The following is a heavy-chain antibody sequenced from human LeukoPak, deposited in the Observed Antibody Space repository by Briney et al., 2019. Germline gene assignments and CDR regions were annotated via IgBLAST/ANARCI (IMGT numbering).Heavy chain of an antibody. CDR1: GGSISSGNLY. D-gene: IGHD1-26*01. V-gene: IGHV4-31*01. CDR3: ARHQHGVGEPFDY. CDR2: IYYSGST. J-gene: IGHJ4*02. Sequence: PSETLSLTCTVSGGSISSGNLYWSWIRQRPGKGLEWIRSIYYSGSTYYNTSIKSLATISVDTSKNQLSLKVSFVTVAAKAVYYCARHQHGVGEPFDYWGQGILVTVSS.